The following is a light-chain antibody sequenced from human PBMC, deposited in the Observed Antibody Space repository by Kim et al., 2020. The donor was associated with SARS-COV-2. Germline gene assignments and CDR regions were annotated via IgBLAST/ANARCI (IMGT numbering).Light chain of an antibody. CDR1: QSVRSN. V-gene: IGKV3-15*01. CDR2: GAS. Sequence: SVSPGERATRSCRASQSVRSNLAWYQQKPGQAPRFLIYGASSRATGIPARFSGSGSGTEFTLTISSLQSEDFAVYYCQQYDEWPLTFGQGTKLEI. J-gene: IGKJ2*01. CDR3: QQYDEWPLT.